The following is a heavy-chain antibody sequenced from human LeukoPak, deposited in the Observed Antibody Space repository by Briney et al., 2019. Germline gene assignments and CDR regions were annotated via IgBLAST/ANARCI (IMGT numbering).Heavy chain of an antibody. CDR3: AKPISGGLAVTADWFPP. CDR1: GFAFSVYA. Sequence: GGSVRLSCAASGFAFSVYAMSWLRQPPGKGLEWVSTINANSGTTSYAASVRGRFTISRDNSKNTLYLQLNTLRADDTATYYCAKPISGGLAVTADWFPPWGQGTLVTVSS. D-gene: IGHD6-19*01. CDR2: INANSGTT. V-gene: IGHV3-23*01. J-gene: IGHJ5*02.